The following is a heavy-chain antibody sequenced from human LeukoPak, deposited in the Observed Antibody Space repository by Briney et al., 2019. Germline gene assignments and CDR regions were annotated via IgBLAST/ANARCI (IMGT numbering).Heavy chain of an antibody. CDR3: ARDGGVVVPAAIEGMKNAFDI. CDR2: IGAYNGNT. V-gene: IGHV1-18*01. D-gene: IGHD2-2*02. CDR1: GYTFTSYG. J-gene: IGHJ3*02. Sequence: GASVKVSCKXSGYTFTSYGISWVRQAPGQGLEWMGRIGAYNGNTNYSQKLQGRVTMTTDTSTSTAYMELRSLRSDDTAVYYCARDGGVVVPAAIEGMKNAFDIWGQGTMVTVSS.